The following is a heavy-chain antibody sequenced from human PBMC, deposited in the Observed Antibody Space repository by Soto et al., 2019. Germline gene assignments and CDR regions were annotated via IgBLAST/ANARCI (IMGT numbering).Heavy chain of an antibody. D-gene: IGHD4-17*01. V-gene: IGHV4-39*01. J-gene: IGHJ6*03. CDR1: GGSISSSSYY. CDR2: IYYSGST. CDR3: VRHGDTVAYYYYYLEV. Sequence: PSETLSLTCTFSGGSISSSSYYWGWIRQPPGKGLEWIGSIYYSGSTYSNPSLKSRETISVDTSKNQYYLKLSSVTAADTAVYYCVRHGDTVAYYYYYLEVWGKGTTVTVPS.